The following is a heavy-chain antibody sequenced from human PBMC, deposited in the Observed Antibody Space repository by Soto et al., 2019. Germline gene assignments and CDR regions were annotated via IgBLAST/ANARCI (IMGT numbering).Heavy chain of an antibody. V-gene: IGHV4-59*01. CDR2: IYYSGST. J-gene: IGHJ6*03. D-gene: IGHD3-3*01. CDR3: ARSDFWSGYPSAPYYYYYMDV. CDR1: GGSISSYY. Sequence: PSETLSLTCTVSGGSISSYYWRWIRQPPGKGLEWIGYIYYSGSTNYNPSLKSRVTISVDTSKNQFSLKLSSVTAADTAVYYCARSDFWSGYPSAPYYYYYMDVWGKGTTVT.